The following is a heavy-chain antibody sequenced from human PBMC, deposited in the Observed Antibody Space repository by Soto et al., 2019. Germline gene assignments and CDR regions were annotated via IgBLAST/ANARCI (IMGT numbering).Heavy chain of an antibody. CDR1: GYTFSHYG. V-gene: IGHV1-18*01. CDR3: ARVVPGAEAWFGP. Sequence: VQLVQSGGEVKRPGASVKVSCKTSGYTFSHYGITWVRQAPGQPLEWLGWISLYSDGTNYAQKFQGRVSMTTDTSTTTADMELRSLRSDDTAVYYCARVVPGAEAWFGPWGQGTLVTVSS. D-gene: IGHD2-2*01. J-gene: IGHJ5*02. CDR2: ISLYSDGT.